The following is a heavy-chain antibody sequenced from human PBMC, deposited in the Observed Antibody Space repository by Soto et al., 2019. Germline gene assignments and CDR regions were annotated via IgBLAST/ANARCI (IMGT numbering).Heavy chain of an antibody. D-gene: IGHD2-2*02. CDR1: GFTFSSYS. V-gene: IGHV3-21*01. Sequence: GGSLRLSCAASGFTFSSYSMNWVRQAPGKGLEWVSSISSSSSYIYYADSVKGRFTISRDNAKNSLYLQMNSLRAEDTAVYYCARAVETYCSSTSCYNYGMDVWGQGTTVNVSS. CDR3: ARAVETYCSSTSCYNYGMDV. CDR2: ISSSSSYI. J-gene: IGHJ6*02.